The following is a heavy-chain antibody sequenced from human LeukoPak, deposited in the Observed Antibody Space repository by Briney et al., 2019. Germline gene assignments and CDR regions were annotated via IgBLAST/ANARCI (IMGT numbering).Heavy chain of an antibody. V-gene: IGHV4-39*01. Sequence: SETLSLTCTVSGGSISMSGYYWGWIRQPPGKGLEWIGSISYSGSTYYNPSLKSRVTVSRDTSKNQFSLKLSSVTAADTAVYYCASYDFWSGPYFDYWGQGTLVTVSS. CDR3: ASYDFWSGPYFDY. CDR1: GGSISMSGYY. J-gene: IGHJ4*02. D-gene: IGHD3-3*01. CDR2: ISYSGST.